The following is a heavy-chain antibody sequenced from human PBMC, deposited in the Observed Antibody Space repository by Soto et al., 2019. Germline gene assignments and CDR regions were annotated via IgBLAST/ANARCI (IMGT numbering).Heavy chain of an antibody. J-gene: IGHJ4*02. V-gene: IGHV3-7*03. CDR2: INKDGSQK. CDR1: EFTLRNEW. Sequence: GGSLRLSCAAPEFTLRNEWMTWVRQAPGKGLEWVANINKDGSQKNYVDSVKGRFTIARDNGQNSLTRKMISLKVENTAAYYGWRELGLSDWCQGAWVTV. CDR3: WRELGLSD. D-gene: IGHD7-27*01.